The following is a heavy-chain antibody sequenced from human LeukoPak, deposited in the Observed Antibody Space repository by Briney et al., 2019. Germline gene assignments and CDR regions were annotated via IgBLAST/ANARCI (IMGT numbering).Heavy chain of an antibody. D-gene: IGHD6-13*01. CDR3: ATQPAGPASWFDP. CDR1: SVSISTYY. Sequence: SETVSLTCSVSSVSISTYYWSWIRQAPGKGLEWIGFIYYSGNTNYNPSLKSRATIFLDTSKNQFSLKLSSVTAADTAVYYCATQPAGPASWFDPWGQGTLVTVSP. J-gene: IGHJ5*02. V-gene: IGHV4-59*01. CDR2: IYYSGNT.